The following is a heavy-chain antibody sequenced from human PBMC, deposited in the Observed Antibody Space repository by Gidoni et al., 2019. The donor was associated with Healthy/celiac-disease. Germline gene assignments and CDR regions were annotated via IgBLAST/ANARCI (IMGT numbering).Heavy chain of an antibody. CDR3: ARHGNAQQLDGYYFDY. CDR2: IYSSGRT. Sequence: QLQLPESGPGLVKPSETLSLTCTVSGGSISSSSYYWGWIRQPPGKGLEWSGSIYSSGRTYSTPSLKSRVTISLATSKNQCSRKLSSVTAADTAVYYCARHGNAQQLDGYYFDYWGQGTLVTVSS. D-gene: IGHD6-13*01. CDR1: GGSISSSSYY. V-gene: IGHV4-39*01. J-gene: IGHJ4*02.